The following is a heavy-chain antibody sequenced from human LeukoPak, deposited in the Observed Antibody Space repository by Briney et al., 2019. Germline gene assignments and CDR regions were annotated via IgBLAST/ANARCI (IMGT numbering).Heavy chain of an antibody. CDR2: IYYSGST. V-gene: IGHV4-59*01. CDR1: DGSISSYY. D-gene: IGHD6-19*01. CDR3: ARGRWSAVAGTIYDY. Sequence: SETLSLTCTVSDGSISSYYWSWIRQPPGKGLEWIGYIYYSGSTNYNPSLKSRVTISVDTSKNQFSLKLSSVTAADTAVYYCARGRWSAVAGTIYDYWGQGTLVTVSS. J-gene: IGHJ4*02.